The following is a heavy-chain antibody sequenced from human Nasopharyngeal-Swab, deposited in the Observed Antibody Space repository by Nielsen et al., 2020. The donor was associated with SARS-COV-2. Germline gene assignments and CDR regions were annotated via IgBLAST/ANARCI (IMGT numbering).Heavy chain of an antibody. CDR2: IIPIFGTA. D-gene: IGHD2-8*01. CDR3: ATVSAQDIVGMVYGGYYGMDV. Sequence: WVRQAPGQGLEWMGGIIPIFGTANYAQKFQGRVTITADKSTSTAYMELSSLRSEDTAVYYCATVSAQDIVGMVYGGYYGMDVWGQWTTVTVSS. J-gene: IGHJ6*02. V-gene: IGHV1-69*06.